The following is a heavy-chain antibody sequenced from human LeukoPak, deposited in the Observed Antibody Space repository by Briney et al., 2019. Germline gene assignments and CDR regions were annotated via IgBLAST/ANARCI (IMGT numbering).Heavy chain of an antibody. CDR3: ARGRSIRFLEWLLYKPFDY. Sequence: SETLTLTCTVSGGSISSSSYYWGWIRQPPGKGLEWIGSIYYSGSTYYNPSLKSRVTISVDTSKNQFSLKLSSVTAADTAVYYCARGRSIRFLEWLLYKPFDYWGQGTLVTVSS. D-gene: IGHD3-3*01. J-gene: IGHJ4*02. CDR1: GGSISSSSYY. CDR2: IYYSGST. V-gene: IGHV4-39*07.